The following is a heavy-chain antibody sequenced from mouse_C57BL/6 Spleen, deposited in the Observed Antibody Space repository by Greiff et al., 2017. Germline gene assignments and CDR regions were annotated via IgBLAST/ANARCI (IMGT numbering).Heavy chain of an antibody. CDR1: GYTFTDYN. CDR3: ARGGITTVVRGYFDY. V-gene: IGHV1-22*01. J-gene: IGHJ2*01. D-gene: IGHD1-1*01. Sequence: VQLQQSGPELVKPGASVKMSCKASGYTFTDYNMHWVKQSHGKSLEWIGYINPNNGGTSYNQKFKGKATLTVNKSSSTAYMELRSLTSEDSAVYYCARGGITTVVRGYFDYWGQGTTRTVSS. CDR2: INPNNGGT.